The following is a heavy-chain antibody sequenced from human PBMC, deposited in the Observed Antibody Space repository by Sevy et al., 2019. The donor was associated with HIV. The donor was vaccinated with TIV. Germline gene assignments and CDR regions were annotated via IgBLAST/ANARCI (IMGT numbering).Heavy chain of an antibody. Sequence: GESLKISCKGSGYSFTAYWIDWVRQVPGKGLEWMGTIYPGDSETRYSPSVQGQVTISAAKSLTTAYLQWSCLKASDTAVYYCARPMGLKVGIDFGTLDIGGQGTMVTVSS. CDR3: ARPMGLKVGIDFGTLDI. J-gene: IGHJ3*02. V-gene: IGHV5-51*01. CDR1: GYSFTAYW. D-gene: IGHD4-17*01. CDR2: IYPGDSET.